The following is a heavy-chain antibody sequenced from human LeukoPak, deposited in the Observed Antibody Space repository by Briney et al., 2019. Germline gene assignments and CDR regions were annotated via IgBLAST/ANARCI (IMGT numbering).Heavy chain of an antibody. CDR1: GGSISSGGYY. Sequence: SETLSLTCTVSGGSISSGGYYWSWIRQHPGKGLEWIGYIYYSGSTYFNLSLKSRVTISVDTSKNQFSLKLSSVTAADTAVYYCARDLMVTGTYYYYYGMDVWGQGTTVTVSS. J-gene: IGHJ6*02. D-gene: IGHD5-18*01. CDR3: ARDLMVTGTYYYYYGMDV. V-gene: IGHV4-31*03. CDR2: IYYSGST.